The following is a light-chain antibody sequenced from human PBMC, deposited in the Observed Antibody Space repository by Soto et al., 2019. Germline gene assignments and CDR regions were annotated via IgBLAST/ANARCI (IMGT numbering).Light chain of an antibody. Sequence: QSVLTQPASVSGSPGQSITISCTGTSSDFGGYNYVSWYQQHPGKAPKLMIYEVSNRPSGVSNRFSGSKSGNTASLTISGLQAEDEADYYCSSYTISSTHWVLGGGTKLTVL. CDR1: SSDFGGYNY. V-gene: IGLV2-14*01. J-gene: IGLJ3*02. CDR2: EVS. CDR3: SSYTISSTHWV.